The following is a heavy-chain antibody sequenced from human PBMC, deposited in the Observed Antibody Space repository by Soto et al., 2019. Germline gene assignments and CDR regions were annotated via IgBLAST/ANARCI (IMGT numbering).Heavy chain of an antibody. CDR1: GFPLSSGGVG. CDR2: VYWNNDI. CDR3: APRGYGDYPRANCLDP. Sequence: QITLKESGPTLVKPTQTLTLTCTFSGFPLSSGGVGVGWIRQPPGKALEWLALVYWNNDIRYSPSLKSRLTITKDTSKNQVLLTETNMDSVDTSTYDGAPRGYGDYPRANCLDPWGQVTLVTASA. D-gene: IGHD4-17*01. J-gene: IGHJ5*02. V-gene: IGHV2-5*01.